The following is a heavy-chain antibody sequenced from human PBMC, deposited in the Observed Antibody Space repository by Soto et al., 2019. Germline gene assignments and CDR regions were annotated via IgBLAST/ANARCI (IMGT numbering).Heavy chain of an antibody. D-gene: IGHD6-19*01. V-gene: IGHV4-39*01. CDR1: GCSLSSTNYY. CDR2: IYYRGST. Sequence: SETPSLTFIFSGCSLSSTNYYWGWVRPPPGKGLEWIGSIYYRGSTYHNPSLKSRVTISVDTSKKQFSLKLRSVTAADTAVYYCARHDVTVAGLYFDYWGQGTLVTVSS. CDR3: ARHDVTVAGLYFDY. J-gene: IGHJ4*02.